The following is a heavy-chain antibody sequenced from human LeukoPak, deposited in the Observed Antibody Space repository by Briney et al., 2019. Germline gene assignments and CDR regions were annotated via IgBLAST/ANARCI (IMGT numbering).Heavy chain of an antibody. CDR2: MNPNSGNT. Sequence: ASVKVSCTASGYTFTSYDINWVRQATGQGLEWMGWMNPNSGNTGYAQKFQGRVTMTRNTSISTAYMELSSLISEDTAVYYCARGLRYSHGYSLMDSNWFDPWGQGTLVTVSS. J-gene: IGHJ5*02. CDR3: ARGLRYSHGYSLMDSNWFDP. CDR1: GYTFTSYD. D-gene: IGHD5-18*01. V-gene: IGHV1-8*01.